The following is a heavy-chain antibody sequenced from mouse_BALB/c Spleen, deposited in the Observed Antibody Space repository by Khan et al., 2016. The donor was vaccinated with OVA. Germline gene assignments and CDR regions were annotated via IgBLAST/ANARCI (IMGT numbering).Heavy chain of an antibody. J-gene: IGHJ3*01. V-gene: IGHV5-15*02. CDR2: ISSVAYCI. CDR3: ARGGFAY. CDR1: GFTFIDYG. Sequence: EVELVESGGGLVQPGGSRKLSCAASGFTFIDYGMAWVRQTPGKGPEWIAFISSVAYCIYYADTVTGRFTISRENAKNTLYLEMSSLRSDDTAMSYCARGGFAYWGQGTLVTVSA.